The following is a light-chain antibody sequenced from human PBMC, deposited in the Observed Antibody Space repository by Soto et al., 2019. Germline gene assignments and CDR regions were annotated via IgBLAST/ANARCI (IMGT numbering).Light chain of an antibody. CDR3: RSFTNSGSGTRV. J-gene: IGLJ1*01. Sequence: QSALTQPASVSGSPGQSITISCTGTSSDVGGYNYVSWYQQHPGKAPKVMIYEVSNRPSGVSNRFSGSKSGNTASLSLSRLQVEYEADYYCRSFTNSGSGTRVFGTGTKLTVL. CDR2: EVS. V-gene: IGLV2-14*01. CDR1: SSDVGGYNY.